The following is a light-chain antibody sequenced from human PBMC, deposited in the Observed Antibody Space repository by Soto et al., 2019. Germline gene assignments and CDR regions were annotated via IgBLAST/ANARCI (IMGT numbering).Light chain of an antibody. CDR3: QTWGTGAWV. CDR1: SGHSSYA. J-gene: IGLJ3*02. Sequence: VLTQSPSASASLGASVKLTCTLSSGHSSYAIAWYQQQPEKGPRYLMNLNSDGSHSKGDGIPDRFSGSSSGAEHYLTISSLQSEDEADYYCQTWGTGAWVFGGGTQLTVL. V-gene: IGLV4-69*01. CDR2: LNSDGSH.